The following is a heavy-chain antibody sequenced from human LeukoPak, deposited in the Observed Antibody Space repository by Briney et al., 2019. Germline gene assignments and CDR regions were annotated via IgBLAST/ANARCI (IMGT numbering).Heavy chain of an antibody. V-gene: IGHV3-7*01. CDR1: GFTFSNYG. J-gene: IGHJ4*02. CDR3: ARDAHTGFDY. Sequence: GGSLRLSCAASGFTFSNYGMHWVRQAPGKGLEWVANIKQDGSEKYYVDSVKGRFTISRDNAKNSLYLQMNSLRAEDTAVYYCARDAHTGFDYWGQGTLVTVSS. D-gene: IGHD1-1*01. CDR2: IKQDGSEK.